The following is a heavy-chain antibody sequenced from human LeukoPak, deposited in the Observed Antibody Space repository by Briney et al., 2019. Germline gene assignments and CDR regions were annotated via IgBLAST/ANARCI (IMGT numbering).Heavy chain of an antibody. CDR1: GXSVSSGTYY. D-gene: IGHD6-19*01. CDR2: LYYGGPT. CDR3: ARVLIAVAAFDY. Sequence: SETLSLTCTVSGXSVSSGTYYWTWIRQPPGKGLEWIGYLYYGGPTNYTPSLKSRVTMSVDTAKNQFSLKLSSVTAADAAVYYCARVLIAVAAFDYWGQGTLITVSS. J-gene: IGHJ4*02. V-gene: IGHV4-61*01.